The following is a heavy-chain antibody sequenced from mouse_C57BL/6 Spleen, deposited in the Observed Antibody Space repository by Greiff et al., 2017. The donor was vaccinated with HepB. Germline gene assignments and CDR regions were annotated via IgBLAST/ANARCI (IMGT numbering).Heavy chain of an antibody. CDR3: AREECAADDDYFDY. D-gene: IGHD6-1*01. J-gene: IGHJ2*01. V-gene: IGHV5-4*01. Sequence: EVQLVESGGGLVKPGGSLKLSCAASGFTFSSYAMSWVRQTPEKRLEWVATISDGGSYTCYPDNVKGRFTISRDKAKNNLYLQLSHLKSEDTAMYYCAREECAADDDYFDYWGQGTTLTVSS. CDR1: GFTFSSYA. CDR2: ISDGGSYT.